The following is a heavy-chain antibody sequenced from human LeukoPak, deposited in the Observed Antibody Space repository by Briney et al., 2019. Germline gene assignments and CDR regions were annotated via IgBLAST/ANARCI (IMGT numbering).Heavy chain of an antibody. CDR2: ISSSSSYI. D-gene: IGHD2-8*02. Sequence: GGSLRLSCAASGFTFSSYSMNWVRQAPAKGLEWVSSISSSSSYIYYADSVKGRFTISRDNAKNSLYLQMNSLRAEDTAVYYCARVRVVWWYGMDVWGKGTTVTVSS. CDR3: ARVRVVWWYGMDV. V-gene: IGHV3-21*01. CDR1: GFTFSSYS. J-gene: IGHJ6*04.